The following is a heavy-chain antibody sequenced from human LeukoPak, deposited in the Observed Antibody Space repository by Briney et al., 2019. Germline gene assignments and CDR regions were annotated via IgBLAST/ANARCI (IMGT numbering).Heavy chain of an antibody. J-gene: IGHJ4*02. V-gene: IGHV3-21*01. CDR1: GFTFSTYA. Sequence: GSLRLSCAASGFTFSTYAMSWVRQAPGKGLEWVSSISSSSSYIYYADSVKGRFTISRDNAKNSLYLQMNSLRAEDTAVYYCARDDCSGGSCYSDFDYWGQGTLVTVSS. D-gene: IGHD2-15*01. CDR3: ARDDCSGGSCYSDFDY. CDR2: ISSSSSYI.